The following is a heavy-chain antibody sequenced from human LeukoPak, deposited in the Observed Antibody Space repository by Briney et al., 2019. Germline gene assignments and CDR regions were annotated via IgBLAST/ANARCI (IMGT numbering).Heavy chain of an antibody. CDR2: IYTSGST. CDR3: ARAGGTRYYYDSSGYPTPFDP. J-gene: IGHJ5*02. CDR1: GGSISSGSYY. Sequence: SETLSLTCTVSGGSISSGSYYWSWIRQPAGKGLEWIGRIYTSGSTNYNPSLKSRVTISVDTSKNQFSLKLSSVTAADTAVYYCARAGGTRYYYDSSGYPTPFDPWGQGTLVTVSS. D-gene: IGHD3-22*01. V-gene: IGHV4-61*02.